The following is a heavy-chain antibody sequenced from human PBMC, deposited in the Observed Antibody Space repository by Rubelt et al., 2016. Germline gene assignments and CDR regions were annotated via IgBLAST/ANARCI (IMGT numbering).Heavy chain of an antibody. CDR2: IRNKANSYTT. D-gene: IGHD4-23*01. CDR3: ARDLGHGGNFFDS. V-gene: IGHV3-72*01. Sequence: VQLVESGGGVVQPGRSLRLSCAASGLTFSDHYMDWVRQAPGKGLEWVGRIRNKANSYTTEYAASVKGRFTISRDGSKNSLYLQMNSLKTEDTAVYYCARDLGHGGNFFDSWGQGTLVTVSS. J-gene: IGHJ4*02. CDR1: GLTFSDHY.